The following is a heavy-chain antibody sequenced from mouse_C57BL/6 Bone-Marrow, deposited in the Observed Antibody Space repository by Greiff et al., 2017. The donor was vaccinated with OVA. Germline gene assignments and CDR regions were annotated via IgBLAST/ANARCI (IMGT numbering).Heavy chain of an antibody. CDR2: IDPSDSYT. J-gene: IGHJ2*01. CDR1: GYTFTSYW. D-gene: IGHD2-3*01. Sequence: QVQLQQPGAELVKPGASVKLSCKASGYTFTSYWMQWVKQRPGQGLEWIGEIDPSDSYTNYNQKFKGKATLTVDTSSSTAYMQLSSLTSEDSAVYYCARDDGDYWGQGTTLTVSS. V-gene: IGHV1-50*01. CDR3: ARDDGDY.